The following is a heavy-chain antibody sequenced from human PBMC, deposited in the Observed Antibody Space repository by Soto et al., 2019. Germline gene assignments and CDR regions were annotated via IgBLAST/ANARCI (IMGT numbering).Heavy chain of an antibody. Sequence: GGSLRLSCAASGFTFSSYSMNWVRQAPGKGLEWVSSISSSSSYIYYADSVKGRFTISRDNAKNSLYLQMNSLRAEDTAVYYCARADYDILSRAFDYWGQGTLVTVSS. CDR1: GFTFSSYS. CDR3: ARADYDILSRAFDY. D-gene: IGHD3-9*01. V-gene: IGHV3-21*01. J-gene: IGHJ4*02. CDR2: ISSSSSYI.